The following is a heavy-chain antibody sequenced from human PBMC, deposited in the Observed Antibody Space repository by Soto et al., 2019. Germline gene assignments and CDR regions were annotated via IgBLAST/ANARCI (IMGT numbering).Heavy chain of an antibody. D-gene: IGHD6-19*01. CDR3: ARALLYSSGWYLWFDP. CDR2: INHSGST. J-gene: IGHJ5*02. CDR1: GGSFSGYY. Sequence: SETLSLTCAVYGGSFSGYYWSWIRQPPGKGLEWIGEINHSGSTNYNPSLKSRVTISVDTSKSQFSLKLSSVTAADTAVYYCARALLYSSGWYLWFDPWGQGTLVTVSS. V-gene: IGHV4-34*01.